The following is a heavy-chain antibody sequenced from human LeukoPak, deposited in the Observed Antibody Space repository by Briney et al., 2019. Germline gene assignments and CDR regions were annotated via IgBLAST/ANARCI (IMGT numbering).Heavy chain of an antibody. Sequence: GGSLRLSCAASGFTFSSHAMSWVRQAPGKGLEWVSAISGSGGTTYYADSVKGRFTISRDNSKNTLYLQMNSLRAEDTAVYYCAKDGLDYSNYWGQGTLVTVSS. V-gene: IGHV3-23*01. CDR3: AKDGLDYSNY. J-gene: IGHJ4*02. CDR2: ISGSGGTT. CDR1: GFTFSSHA. D-gene: IGHD4-11*01.